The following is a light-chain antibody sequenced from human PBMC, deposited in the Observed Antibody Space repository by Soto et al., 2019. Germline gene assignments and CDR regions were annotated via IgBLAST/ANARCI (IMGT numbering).Light chain of an antibody. CDR1: QTNSSW. Sequence: DIQMSQSPSTLSGSVADRVTITCRASQTNSSWLAWYQQKPGKAPKLLIYKATTLKSGVPSRFSGSGSGTEFTLTISSLQPDDFATYYCQHYNSYSEAFGQGTKV. CDR3: QHYNSYSEA. V-gene: IGKV1-5*03. CDR2: KAT. J-gene: IGKJ1*01.